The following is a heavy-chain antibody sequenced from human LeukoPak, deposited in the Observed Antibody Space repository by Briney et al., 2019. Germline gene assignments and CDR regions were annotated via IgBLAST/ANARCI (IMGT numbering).Heavy chain of an antibody. CDR2: ISGSGGST. D-gene: IGHD3-10*01. J-gene: IGHJ3*02. V-gene: IGHV3-23*01. CDR3: AKDLGELWFGESVGDAFDI. CDR1: GSTVSDNY. Sequence: GGSLRLSCVVSGSTVSDNYMTWVRQAPGKGLEWVSAISGSGGSTYYADSVKGRFTISRDNSKNTLYLQMNSLRAEDTAVYYCAKDLGELWFGESVGDAFDIWGQGTMVTVSS.